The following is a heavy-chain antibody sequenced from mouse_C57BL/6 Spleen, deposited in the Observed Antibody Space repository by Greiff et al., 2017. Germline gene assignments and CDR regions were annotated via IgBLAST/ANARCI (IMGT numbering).Heavy chain of an antibody. Sequence: QVQLQQSGAELVKPGASVKMSCKASGYTFTSYWITWVKQRPGQGLEWIGDIYPGSGSTNYNEKFKSKATLTVDTSSSTAYMQLSSLTSEDSAVYYCASGDYDAVGDYWGQGTSVTVSS. D-gene: IGHD2-4*01. CDR1: GYTFTSYW. J-gene: IGHJ4*01. CDR3: ASGDYDAVGDY. V-gene: IGHV1-55*01. CDR2: IYPGSGST.